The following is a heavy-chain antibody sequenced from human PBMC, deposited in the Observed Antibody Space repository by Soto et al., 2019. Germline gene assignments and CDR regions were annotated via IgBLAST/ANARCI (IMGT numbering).Heavy chain of an antibody. J-gene: IGHJ4*02. CDR1: GLSFRSYR. CDR3: ARYRVEMATVIDY. CDR2: ISSSSHYI. D-gene: IGHD4-4*01. V-gene: IGHV3-21*01. Sequence: NPGGSLRLSCVASGLSFRSYRMNWVRQAPGKGLEWVSSISSSSHYIYYADSVKGRFTISRDNAKNSLSVELNRLTAEATAVYYCARYRVEMATVIDYWGQGTVVTV.